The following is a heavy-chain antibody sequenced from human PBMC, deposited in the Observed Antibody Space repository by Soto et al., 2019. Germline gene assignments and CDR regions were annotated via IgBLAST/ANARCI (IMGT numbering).Heavy chain of an antibody. J-gene: IGHJ6*02. CDR3: QQSYYYYGMDV. Sequence: SETLSLTCTVSGGSISSSSYYWGWIRQPPGKGLKWIGSINYSGSTYYKPSLKNRVTISVDTSKNQFSLKLSSVTAADTAVYYCQQSYYYYGMDVWGQGTTVT. V-gene: IGHV4-39*01. CDR1: GGSISSSSYY. CDR2: INYSGST.